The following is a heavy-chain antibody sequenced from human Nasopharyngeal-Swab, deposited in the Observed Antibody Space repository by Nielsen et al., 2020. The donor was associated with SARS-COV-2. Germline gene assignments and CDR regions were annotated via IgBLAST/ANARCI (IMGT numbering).Heavy chain of an antibody. D-gene: IGHD2-8*01. CDR3: AKVARGVYNYMDV. J-gene: IGHJ6*03. CDR1: GFSLSRHG. V-gene: IGHV3-23*01. CDR2: ISTSGDRT. Sequence: GESLKISCAASGFSLSRHGMNWVRQAPGKGLDWVSLISTSGDRTFYTDSVEGRFTISRDNSRNTLFLQMSSLRAEDTAVYYCAKVARGVYNYMDVWGKGTTVTVSS.